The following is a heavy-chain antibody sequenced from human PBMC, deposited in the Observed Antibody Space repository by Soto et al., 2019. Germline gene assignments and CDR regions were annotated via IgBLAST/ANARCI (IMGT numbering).Heavy chain of an antibody. CDR2: IYWDDDA. CDR1: GFSFSADGVG. D-gene: IGHD2-2*01. J-gene: IGHJ3*01. CDR3: AHAFGGTSWPNDAFDV. Sequence: QITLKESGPTLVKPTQPLTLTCFFSGFSFSADGVGVGWIRQPPGKALEWLALIYWDDDARYSPSLKGRLTITKDTSKNQVVLTMTNMDPVDTATYYCAHAFGGTSWPNDAFDVWGQGTVVTVSS. V-gene: IGHV2-5*02.